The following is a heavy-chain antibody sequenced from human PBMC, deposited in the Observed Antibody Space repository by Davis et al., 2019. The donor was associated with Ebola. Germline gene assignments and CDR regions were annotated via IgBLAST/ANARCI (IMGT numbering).Heavy chain of an antibody. V-gene: IGHV1-18*04. J-gene: IGHJ4*02. CDR2: FSAYNGNT. CDR1: AYTFTSYY. Sequence: ASVKVSCKASAYTFTSYYMHWVRQAPGQGLEWMGWFSAYNGNTNYAQKLQGRVTMTTDTSTSTAYMELRSLRSDDTAVYYCARDTGVTANDYWGQGTLVTVSS. D-gene: IGHD4-23*01. CDR3: ARDTGVTANDY.